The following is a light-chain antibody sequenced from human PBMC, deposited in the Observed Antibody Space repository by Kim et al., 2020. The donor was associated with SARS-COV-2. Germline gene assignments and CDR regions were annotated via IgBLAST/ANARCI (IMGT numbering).Light chain of an antibody. J-gene: IGKJ2*01. Sequence: EIVLTQSPGTLSLSPGERATLSCRASQSVSSSYLAWYQRKPGQAPRLLIYGASSRATGIPDRFSGSGSGTDFTLTISRLEPEDFAVYYCQQYGSSPQYTFGQGTKLEI. CDR2: GAS. CDR3: QQYGSSPQYT. V-gene: IGKV3-20*01. CDR1: QSVSSSY.